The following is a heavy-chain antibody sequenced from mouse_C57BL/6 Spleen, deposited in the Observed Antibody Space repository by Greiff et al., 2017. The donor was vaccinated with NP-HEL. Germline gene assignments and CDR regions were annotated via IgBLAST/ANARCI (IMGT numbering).Heavy chain of an antibody. J-gene: IGHJ4*01. CDR1: GYTFTSYW. Sequence: QVQLQQPGAELVKPGASVKMSCKASGYTFTSYWITWVKQRPGQGLEWIGDIYPGSGSTNYNEKFKRKATLTVDTSSSTAYMQLSSLTSEDSAVYYCARKHYKAAMDYWGQGTSVTVSS. D-gene: IGHD2-12*01. CDR3: ARKHYKAAMDY. CDR2: IYPGSGST. V-gene: IGHV1-55*01.